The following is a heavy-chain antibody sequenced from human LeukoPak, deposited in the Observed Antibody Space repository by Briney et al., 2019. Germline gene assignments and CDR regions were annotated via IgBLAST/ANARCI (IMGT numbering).Heavy chain of an antibody. V-gene: IGHV3-11*01. D-gene: IGHD5-12*01. J-gene: IGHJ3*02. CDR1: GFTFSDYY. CDR3: AKDGRSGYSGYEGAFDI. CDR2: ISSSGSTI. Sequence: GGSLRLSCAASGFTFSDYYMSWIRQAPGKGLEWVSYISSSGSTIYYADSVKGRFTISRDNAKNSLYLQMNSLRAEDTAVYYCAKDGRSGYSGYEGAFDIWGQGTMVTVSS.